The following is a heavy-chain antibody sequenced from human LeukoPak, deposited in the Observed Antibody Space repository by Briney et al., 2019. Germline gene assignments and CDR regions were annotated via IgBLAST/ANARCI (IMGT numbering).Heavy chain of an antibody. CDR1: GGSISSGGYY. J-gene: IGHJ4*02. V-gene: IGHV4-31*03. D-gene: IGHD3-16*01. CDR3: ATTVGSYFDY. Sequence: PSETLSLTCTVSGGSISSGGYYWRWIRQHPGKGLEWIGYIYYSGSTYYNPSLKSRVTMSVDTSENQFSLKLSSVTAADTAVYYCATTVGSYFDYWSQGTLVTVSS. CDR2: IYYSGST.